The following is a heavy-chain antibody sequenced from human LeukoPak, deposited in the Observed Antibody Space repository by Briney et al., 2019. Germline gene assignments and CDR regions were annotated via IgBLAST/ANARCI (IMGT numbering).Heavy chain of an antibody. V-gene: IGHV4-39*07. Sequence: SETLSLTCTVSGVSISSSNSYWGWIRQPPGKGLEWIGSIYYSGSTYYNPSLKSRVTISVDTSKNQFSLKLSSVTAADTAVYYCAAGAGTRKYYYYYYYMDVWGKGTTVTISS. D-gene: IGHD6-13*01. CDR2: IYYSGST. J-gene: IGHJ6*03. CDR1: GVSISSSNSY. CDR3: AAGAGTRKYYYYYYYMDV.